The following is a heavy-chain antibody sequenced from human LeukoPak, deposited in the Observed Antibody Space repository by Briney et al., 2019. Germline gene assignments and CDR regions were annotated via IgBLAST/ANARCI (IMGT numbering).Heavy chain of an antibody. D-gene: IGHD2-15*01. CDR1: GFTFSSYG. J-gene: IGHJ4*02. V-gene: IGHV3-30*03. Sequence: PGGSLRLSCAASGFTFSSYGMHWVRQAPGKGLEWVAVISYDGSNKYYADSVKGRFTISRDNSKNTLYLQMNSLRAEDTAVYYCARGSKRVVVVAASHFDYWGQGTLVTVSS. CDR3: ARGSKRVVVVAASHFDY. CDR2: ISYDGSNK.